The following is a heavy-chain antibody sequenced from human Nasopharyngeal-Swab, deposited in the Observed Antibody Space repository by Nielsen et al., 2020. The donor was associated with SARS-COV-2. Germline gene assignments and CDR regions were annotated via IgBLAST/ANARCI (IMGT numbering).Heavy chain of an antibody. J-gene: IGHJ6*02. V-gene: IGHV4-34*01. CDR3: AREAPPRPYSYGSGRYYGMDV. Sequence: SETLSLTCAVYGGSFSGYYWSWIRQPPGKGLEWIGEINHSGSTNYNPSLKSRVTMSVDTSKNQFSLKLSSVTAADTAVYYCAREAPPRPYSYGSGRYYGMDVWGQGTTVTVSS. D-gene: IGHD3-10*01. CDR1: GGSFSGYY. CDR2: INHSGST.